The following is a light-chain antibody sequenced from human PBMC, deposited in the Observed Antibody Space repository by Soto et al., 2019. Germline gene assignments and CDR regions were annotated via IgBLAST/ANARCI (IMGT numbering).Light chain of an antibody. J-gene: IGKJ4*01. Sequence: EIVLTQSPATLYLSPGERATLSCGASRSVSSYLAWYQQKPGQAPRLLIYDASYMTTGIPSRFSGSGSGSDFPLTISSLEPEDFAVYYCQHRNDSPPRLTFVGGTKVET. CDR3: QHRNDSPPRLT. V-gene: IGKV3-11*01. CDR1: RSVSSY. CDR2: DAS.